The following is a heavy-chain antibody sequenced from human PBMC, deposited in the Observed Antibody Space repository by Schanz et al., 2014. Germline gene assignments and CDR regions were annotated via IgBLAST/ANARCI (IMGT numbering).Heavy chain of an antibody. V-gene: IGHV3-33*01. D-gene: IGHD6-13*01. CDR2: IYYDGGLR. CDR3: ATETYSSSWCFDY. Sequence: QVQLVESGGGVVQPGGSLRLSCAASGFTFSNYGIHWVRQAPGKGLEWVAVIYYDGGLRFFADSVRGRVTISRDNSNNMVYLQMNSLRAEDTAVYYCATETYSSSWCFDYWGQGTLVTVSS. CDR1: GFTFSNYG. J-gene: IGHJ4*02.